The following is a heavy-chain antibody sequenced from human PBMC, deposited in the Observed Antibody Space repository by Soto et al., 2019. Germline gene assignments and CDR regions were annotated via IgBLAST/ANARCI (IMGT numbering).Heavy chain of an antibody. CDR3: ARDVGVQELDY. V-gene: IGHV3-7*01. CDR1: GFTFRSNW. J-gene: IGHJ4*02. Sequence: VQLVESGGGLVQPGGSLRLSCAASGFTFRSNWMSWVRQAPGRGLEWVANIKPDGSGKYYLDSVRGRFTISRDNAENSLFLQIDSLRVEDTAVYYCARDVGVQELDYWGQGTLVTVSS. CDR2: IKPDGSGK. D-gene: IGHD6-6*01.